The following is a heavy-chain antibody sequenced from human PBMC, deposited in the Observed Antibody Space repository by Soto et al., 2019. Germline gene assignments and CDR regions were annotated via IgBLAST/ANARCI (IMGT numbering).Heavy chain of an antibody. CDR1: GFTFSSYW. Sequence: GGSLRLSCAASGFTFSSYWMSWVRQAPGKGLEWVANIKQDGSEKYYVDSVKGRFTISRDNAKNSLYLQMNSLRAEDTAVYYCARASLYWITIFGVVIIPYYYFDYWGQGTLVTVSP. CDR2: IKQDGSEK. V-gene: IGHV3-7*01. D-gene: IGHD3-3*01. J-gene: IGHJ4*02. CDR3: ARASLYWITIFGVVIIPYYYFDY.